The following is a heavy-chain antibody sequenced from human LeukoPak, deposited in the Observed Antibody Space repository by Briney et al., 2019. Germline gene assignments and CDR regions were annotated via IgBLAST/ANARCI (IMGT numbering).Heavy chain of an antibody. V-gene: IGHV4-31*03. CDR3: AEELRGFGELDNWFDP. CDR1: GGSISSGGYY. Sequence: TLSLTCTVSGGSISSGGYYWSWIRQHPGKGLGWIGYIYYSGSTDYKPSLKSRVTISVDTSKNQSTMKLNSVTAADTAVYYCAEELRGFGELDNWFDPWGQGTLVTVSS. D-gene: IGHD3-10*01. J-gene: IGHJ5*02. CDR2: IYYSGST.